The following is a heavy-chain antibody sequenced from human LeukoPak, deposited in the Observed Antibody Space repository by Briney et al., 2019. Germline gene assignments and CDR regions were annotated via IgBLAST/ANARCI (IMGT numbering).Heavy chain of an antibody. CDR2: IYQSGGT. CDR1: GDSISSSSYF. CDR3: ARVYIGDTAMVFDY. V-gene: IGHV4-39*01. D-gene: IGHD5-18*01. Sequence: SETLSLTCTVSGDSISSSSYFWGWIRQPPGKGLEWIGNIYQSGGTYYNPSLKSRVTISVDTSKNQFSLKLRSVTAADTAVYYCARVYIGDTAMVFDYWGQGTLVSASS. J-gene: IGHJ4*02.